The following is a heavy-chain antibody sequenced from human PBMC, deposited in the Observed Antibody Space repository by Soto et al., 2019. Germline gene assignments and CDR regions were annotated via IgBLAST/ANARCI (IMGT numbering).Heavy chain of an antibody. J-gene: IGHJ6*02. CDR1: GYTLTELS. D-gene: IGHD1-26*01. Sequence: WASVKVSCKVSGYTLTELSMHWVRQAPGKGLEWMGGFDPEDGETIYAQKFQGRVTMTEDTSTDTAYMELSSLRSEDTAVYYCATGGRWELLRPVPYYYYGMDVWGQGTTVTVSS. V-gene: IGHV1-24*01. CDR2: FDPEDGET. CDR3: ATGGRWELLRPVPYYYYGMDV.